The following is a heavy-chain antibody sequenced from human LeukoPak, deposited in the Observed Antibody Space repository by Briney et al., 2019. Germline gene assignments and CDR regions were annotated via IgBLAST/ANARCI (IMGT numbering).Heavy chain of an antibody. CDR1: GYTFTSYY. V-gene: IGHV1-2*02. CDR3: ARDSVVVPAAITYYYYYGMDV. CDR2: INPNSGGT. J-gene: IGHJ6*02. Sequence: ASVKVSCKASGYTFTSYYMHWVRQAPGQGLEWMGWINPNSGGTNYAQKFQGRVTMTRDTSISTAYMELSRLRSDDTAVYYCARDSVVVPAAITYYYYYGMDVWGQGTTVTVSS. D-gene: IGHD2-2*01.